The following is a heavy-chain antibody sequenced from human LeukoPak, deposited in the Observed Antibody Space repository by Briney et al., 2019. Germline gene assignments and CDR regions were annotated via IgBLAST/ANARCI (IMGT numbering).Heavy chain of an antibody. D-gene: IGHD2-2*01. J-gene: IGHJ4*02. CDR3: ARDRCSSTRCYWGGEYYFAY. CDR2: ISAYNGNT. Sequence: ASVKVSCKASGYTFTSYGTSWVRQAPGQGLEWMGWISAYNGNTNYAQKLQGRVTMTTDTSTSTAYMELRSLRSDDTAVYYCARDRCSSTRCYWGGEYYFAYWGQGTLVTVSS. V-gene: IGHV1-18*01. CDR1: GYTFTSYG.